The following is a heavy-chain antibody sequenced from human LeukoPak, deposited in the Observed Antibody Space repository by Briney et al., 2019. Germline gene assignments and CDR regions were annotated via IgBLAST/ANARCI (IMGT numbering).Heavy chain of an antibody. D-gene: IGHD2-2*01. CDR2: KYYSGSA. V-gene: IGHV4-31*03. J-gene: IGHJ3*02. Sequence: SQTLSLTCSVSGVSISDGRYYWTWIRQHPGKGLEWIGYKYYSGSANCNPSLKSRLTISVDTSKNQFSLQLSSVTAADTAMYYCATPYCSSISCLDVFNIWGQGTMVTVSS. CDR3: ATPYCSSISCLDVFNI. CDR1: GVSISDGRYY.